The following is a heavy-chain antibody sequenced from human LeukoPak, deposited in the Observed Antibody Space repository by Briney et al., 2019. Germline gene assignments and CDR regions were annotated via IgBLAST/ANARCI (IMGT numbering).Heavy chain of an antibody. CDR1: GFTIRNHW. J-gene: IGHJ5*02. CDR3: ARDPFFSVP. CDR2: IEEDGGEK. Sequence: GGSLRLSCEVSGFTIRNHWMSWVRQAPGKGLEWVANIEEDGGEKYYVDSVKGRFTISRDNGKNSLYLQMNSLRVDDTALYYCARDPFFSVPWGQGTLVTVSS. V-gene: IGHV3-7*01. D-gene: IGHD2/OR15-2a*01.